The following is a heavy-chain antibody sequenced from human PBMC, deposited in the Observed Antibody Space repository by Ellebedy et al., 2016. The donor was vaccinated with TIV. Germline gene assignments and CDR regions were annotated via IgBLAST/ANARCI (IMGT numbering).Heavy chain of an antibody. J-gene: IGHJ4*02. CDR2: ISDSGGST. Sequence: GESLKISXAASGFTFSSYWMHWVRQAPGKGLVWVSAISDSGGSTYYADSVKGRFTISRDNSKNTLYLQMNSLRAEDTAVYYCANGVEIRTPVDYWGQGTLVTVSS. CDR3: ANGVEIRTPVDY. D-gene: IGHD2-21*01. CDR1: GFTFSSYW. V-gene: IGHV3-23*01.